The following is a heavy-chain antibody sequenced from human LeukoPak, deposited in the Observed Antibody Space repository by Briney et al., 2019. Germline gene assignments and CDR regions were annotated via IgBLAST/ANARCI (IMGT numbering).Heavy chain of an antibody. CDR2: INHSGST. V-gene: IGHV4-34*01. CDR3: ARHDEAGTVDGYYYYYYMDV. Sequence: PSETLSLTCAVYGGSFSVYYWSWIRQPPGKGLEWIGEINHSGSTNYNPSLKSRVTISVDTSKNQFSLKLSSVTAADTAVYYCARHDEAGTVDGYYYYYYMDVWGKGTTVTVSS. CDR1: GGSFSVYY. D-gene: IGHD6-13*01. J-gene: IGHJ6*03.